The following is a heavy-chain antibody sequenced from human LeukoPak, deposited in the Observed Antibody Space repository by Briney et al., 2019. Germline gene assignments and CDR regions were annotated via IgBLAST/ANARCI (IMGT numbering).Heavy chain of an antibody. CDR2: MNPNSGNT. D-gene: IGHD3-10*01. CDR1: GYTFTSYD. Sequence: ASVEVSCKASGYTFTSYDINWVRQATGQGLEWMGWMNPNSGNTGYAQKFQGRVTMTRNTSISTAYMELSSLRSEDTAVYYCAIRNGSGSYYNAYYYYYYGMDVWGQGTTVTVSS. J-gene: IGHJ6*02. V-gene: IGHV1-8*01. CDR3: AIRNGSGSYYNAYYYYYYGMDV.